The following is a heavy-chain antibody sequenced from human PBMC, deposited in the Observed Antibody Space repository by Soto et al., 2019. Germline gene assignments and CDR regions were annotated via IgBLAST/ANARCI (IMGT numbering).Heavy chain of an antibody. Sequence: GGSLRLSCAASGFTFSSYGMHWVRQVPGKGLEWVAVISYDGSNKYYADSVKGRFTISRDNSKNTLYLQMNSLRAEDTAVYYCAKDHALYYYDSSGYYRYWGQGTLVTVSS. CDR2: ISYDGSNK. CDR3: AKDHALYYYDSSGYYRY. V-gene: IGHV3-30*18. CDR1: GFTFSSYG. J-gene: IGHJ4*02. D-gene: IGHD3-22*01.